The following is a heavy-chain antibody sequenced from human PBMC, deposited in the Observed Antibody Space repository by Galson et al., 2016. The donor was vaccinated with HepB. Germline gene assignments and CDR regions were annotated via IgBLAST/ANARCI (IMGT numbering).Heavy chain of an antibody. CDR3: AKNGPAHSGGWYFGL. CDR2: ADHRGNS. CDR1: GGSVSSDTW. D-gene: IGHD6-25*01. J-gene: IGHJ2*01. Sequence: SETLSLTCAVSGGSVSSDTWWSWVRQPPEKGLEWIAEADHRGNSNYNPALKTQVIISVDASTHEISLKLTSVTAADTAVYYCAKNGPAHSGGWYFGLWGRGTLVTVSS. V-gene: IGHV4-4*02.